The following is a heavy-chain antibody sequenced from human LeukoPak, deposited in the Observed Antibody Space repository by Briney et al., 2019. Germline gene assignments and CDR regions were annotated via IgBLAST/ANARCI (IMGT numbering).Heavy chain of an antibody. V-gene: IGHV5-51*01. CDR3: ARITPSTHDYYYDSSGYYRGAFDI. CDR2: IYPGDSDT. J-gene: IGHJ3*02. Sequence: GESLKISCKGSGYSFTSYWIGWVRQMPGKGLEWMGIIYPGDSDTRYSPSFQGQVTISADKSISTAYLQWSSLKASDTAMYYCARITPSTHDYYYDSSGYYRGAFDIWGQGTMVTVSS. CDR1: GYSFTSYW. D-gene: IGHD3-22*01.